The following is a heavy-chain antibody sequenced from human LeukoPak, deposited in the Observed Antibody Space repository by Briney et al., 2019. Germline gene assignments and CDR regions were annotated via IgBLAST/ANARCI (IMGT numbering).Heavy chain of an antibody. D-gene: IGHD3-22*01. CDR2: IYYSGST. CDR3: GRVFNYYDCSGYYPPIYWYFDL. Sequence: SETLSLTCTVSGVSISSYYWSWIRQPPGKGLEWIGYIYYSGSTNYNPSLKSRVTISVDTSKNQFSLKLSSVTAADTAVYYCGRVFNYYDCSGYYPPIYWYFDLWGRGTLVTVSS. CDR1: GVSISSYY. V-gene: IGHV4-59*01. J-gene: IGHJ2*01.